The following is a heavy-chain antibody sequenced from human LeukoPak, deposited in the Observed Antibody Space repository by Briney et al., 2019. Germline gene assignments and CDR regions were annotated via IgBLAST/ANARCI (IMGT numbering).Heavy chain of an antibody. CDR3: SRGFSLYYYYGMDA. D-gene: IGHD3-3*01. V-gene: IGHV3-23*01. J-gene: IGHJ6*02. CDR2: ISGSGGST. Sequence: PGGSLRLSCAASGFTFSSYAMSWVRQAPGKGLEWVSAISGSGGSTYYADSVKGRFTISRDNSKNTLYLQMNSLRAEDTAVYYCSRGFSLYYYYGMDAWGQGTTVTVSS. CDR1: GFTFSSYA.